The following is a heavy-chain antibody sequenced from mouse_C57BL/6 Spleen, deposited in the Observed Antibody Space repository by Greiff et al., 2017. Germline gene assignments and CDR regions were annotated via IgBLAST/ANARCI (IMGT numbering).Heavy chain of an antibody. CDR3: ASGDYDVGGFAY. CDR1: GYSITSGYY. J-gene: IGHJ3*01. CDR2: ISYDGSN. V-gene: IGHV3-6*01. Sequence: VQLQRSGPGLVKPSQSLSLTCSVTGYSITSGYYWNWIRQFPGNKLEWMGYISYDGSNNYNPSLKNRISITRDTSKNQFFLKLNSVTTEDTATYYCASGDYDVGGFAYWGQGTLVTVSA. D-gene: IGHD2-4*01.